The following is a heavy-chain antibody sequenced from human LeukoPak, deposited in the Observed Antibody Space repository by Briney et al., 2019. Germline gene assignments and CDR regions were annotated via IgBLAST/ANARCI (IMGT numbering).Heavy chain of an antibody. V-gene: IGHV3-53*01. CDR2: IYSGGST. CDR1: GFTVRSNY. D-gene: IGHD3-10*01. Sequence: GGSLRLSCAASGFTVRSNYMSWVRQAPGKGLEWVSVIYSGGSTYSADSVKGRFTISRDNSKNTLYLQMNSLRAEDTAVYYCATPADLWFGELSLRYWGQGTLVTVSS. CDR3: ATPADLWFGELSLRY. J-gene: IGHJ4*02.